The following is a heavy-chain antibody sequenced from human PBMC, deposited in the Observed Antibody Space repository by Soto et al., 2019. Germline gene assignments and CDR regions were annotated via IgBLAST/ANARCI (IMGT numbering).Heavy chain of an antibody. D-gene: IGHD2-8*01. V-gene: IGHV1-18*01. CDR1: GYTFTSYG. J-gene: IGHJ5*02. Sequence: QVLLVQSGAEVKKPGASVKVSCKASGYTFTSYGIIWVRQAPGQGLEWMGWISAYNGNTNYAQKLQGRVTMTTVTSTSTGYMELRCLRSDDTAVYYCARETGYCTNGVCYNWFDPWGQGTLVTVSS. CDR2: ISAYNGNT. CDR3: ARETGYCTNGVCYNWFDP.